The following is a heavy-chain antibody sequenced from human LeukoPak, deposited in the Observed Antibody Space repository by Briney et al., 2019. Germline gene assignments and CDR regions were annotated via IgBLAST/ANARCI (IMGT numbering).Heavy chain of an antibody. CDR1: GGSISSYY. CDR2: IYYSGST. D-gene: IGHD3-22*01. J-gene: IGHJ2*01. Sequence: PSETLSLTCTVSGGSISSYYWSWLRQPPGKGLEWIGYIYYSGSTNYNPSLKSRVTISVDTSKNQFSLKLSSVTAADTAVYYCARSPMIVVVNNWYFDLWGRGTLVTVSS. V-gene: IGHV4-59*01. CDR3: ARSPMIVVVNNWYFDL.